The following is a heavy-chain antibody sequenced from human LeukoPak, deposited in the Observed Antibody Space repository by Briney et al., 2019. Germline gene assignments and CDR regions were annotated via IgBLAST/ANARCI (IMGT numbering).Heavy chain of an antibody. V-gene: IGHV4-31*03. D-gene: IGHD6-13*01. CDR1: GGSISSGGYY. J-gene: IGHJ5*02. CDR2: IYYSGST. CDR3: ARGSIAAAGMWSYWFDP. Sequence: SETLSLTCTVSGGSISSGGYYWSWIRQHPGKGLEWIGYIYYSGSTYYNPSLKSRVTISVDTSKNQFSLKLSSVTAADTAVYYCARGSIAAAGMWSYWFDPWGQGTLVTVSS.